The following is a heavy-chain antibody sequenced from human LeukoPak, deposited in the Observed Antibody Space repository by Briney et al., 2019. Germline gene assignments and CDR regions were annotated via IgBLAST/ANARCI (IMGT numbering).Heavy chain of an antibody. CDR3: AKDKDAWGSSGWYKFDY. CDR1: GFTFYDHA. Sequence: GRSLTLSCAASGFTFYDHAMHWVRQAPGKGLEWVAGISWNSETIGYADSVKGRFTISRDNAKNSLYLQMHTLRAEDTALYYCAKDKDAWGSSGWYKFDYWGQGTLVTVFS. V-gene: IGHV3-9*01. J-gene: IGHJ4*02. D-gene: IGHD6-19*01. CDR2: ISWNSETI.